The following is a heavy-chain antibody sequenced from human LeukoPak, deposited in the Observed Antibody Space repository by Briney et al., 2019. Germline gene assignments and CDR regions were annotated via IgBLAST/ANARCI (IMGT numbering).Heavy chain of an antibody. D-gene: IGHD2-2*02. J-gene: IGHJ5*02. CDR1: GYSFTGYY. V-gene: IGHV1-2*02. CDR3: AREPIISVPAAIGAYNWFDP. CDR2: INPNSGGT. Sequence: ASVKVSCKASGYSFTGYYIHWVRRAPGQGLEWMGWINPNSGGTKYAQKLQGRVTMTRDTSISTAHMELNRLRSDDTAVYYCAREPIISVPAAIGAYNWFDPWGQGTLVTVSS.